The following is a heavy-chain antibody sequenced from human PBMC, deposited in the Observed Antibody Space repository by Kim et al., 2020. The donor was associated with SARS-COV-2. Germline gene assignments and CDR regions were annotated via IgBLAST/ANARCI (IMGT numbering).Heavy chain of an antibody. CDR3: ATGAATIPGWFDP. V-gene: IGHV1-24*01. J-gene: IGHJ5*02. CDR2: FDPEDGET. D-gene: IGHD5-12*01. Sequence: ASVKVSCKVSGYTLTELSMHWVRHAPGKGLEWMGGFDPEDGETIYAQKVQGRVTMTEDTSTDTAYMELSSLRSEDTAVYYCATGAATIPGWFDPWGQGTLVTVSS. CDR1: GYTLTELS.